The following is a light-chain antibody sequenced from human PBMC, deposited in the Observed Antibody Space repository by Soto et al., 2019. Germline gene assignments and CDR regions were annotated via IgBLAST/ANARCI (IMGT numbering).Light chain of an antibody. V-gene: IGKV3-20*01. CDR1: QSVGSNY. J-gene: IGKJ4*01. Sequence: EVVLTQSPGTLSLSPGERATLSCRASQSVGSNYLAWYQQKPGQAPRLLIYGASSRATGIPDRFSGSGSGTDFTLTISRLEPEDFAVYYCHQYASSPLTFGGGTRVEIK. CDR3: HQYASSPLT. CDR2: GAS.